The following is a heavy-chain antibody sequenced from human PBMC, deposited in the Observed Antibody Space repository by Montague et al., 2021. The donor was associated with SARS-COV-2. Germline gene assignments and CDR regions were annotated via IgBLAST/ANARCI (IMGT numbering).Heavy chain of an antibody. D-gene: IGHD3-9*01. J-gene: IGHJ4*02. CDR1: GFSLSTSGMC. CDR3: ARSLYDILTGYYLPFDY. V-gene: IGHV2-70*20. Sequence: PALVKPTQTLTLTCTFSGFSLSTSGMCVSWVRQPPGKALEWLALIDWDDNKFYSTSLKTRLTISKDTSKNQVVLTVTNVDPVDTATYYCARSLYDILTGYYLPFDYWGQGTLVTVSS. CDR2: IDWDDNK.